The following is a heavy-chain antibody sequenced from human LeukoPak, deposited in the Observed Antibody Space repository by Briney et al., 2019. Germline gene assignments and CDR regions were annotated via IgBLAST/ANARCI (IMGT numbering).Heavy chain of an antibody. CDR1: GFTFSTSW. V-gene: IGHV3-9*01. D-gene: IGHD5-18*01. CDR3: AKDLRRLPIYVDY. CDR2: ISWNSGSI. Sequence: GGSLRLSCAASGFTFSTSWMHWVRQAPGKGLEWVSGISWNSGSIGYAESVKGRFTISRDNAKNSLYLEMNSLRPEDTAFYYCAKDLRRLPIYVDYWGQGTLVTVSS. J-gene: IGHJ4*02.